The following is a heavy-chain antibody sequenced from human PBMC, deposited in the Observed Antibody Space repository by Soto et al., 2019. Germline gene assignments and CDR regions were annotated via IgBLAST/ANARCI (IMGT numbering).Heavy chain of an antibody. CDR3: ARGRYGDY. CDR2: ISAHNGNT. Sequence: QVHLVQSGAEVKKPGASVKVSCKASGYTFTSYGITWVRQAPGQGLEWMGWISAHNGNTDYAQKLQGRVSVTRDTTTGTADMEMRSCRSDDTAVSNCARGRYGDYWGQGALVTVSS. D-gene: IGHD1-1*01. J-gene: IGHJ4*02. V-gene: IGHV1-18*01. CDR1: GYTFTSYG.